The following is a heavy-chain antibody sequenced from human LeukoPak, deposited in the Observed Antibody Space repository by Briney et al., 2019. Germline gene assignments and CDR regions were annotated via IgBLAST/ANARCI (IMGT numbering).Heavy chain of an antibody. CDR1: GFSFSSFA. CDR3: VKDRYSSGFSSYFDY. J-gene: IGHJ4*02. V-gene: IGHV3-64D*09. CDR2: ISTNGGST. D-gene: IGHD6-19*01. Sequence: GGSLRLSCSASGFSFSSFAMHWVRQAPGKGLEYVSAISTNGGSTYYADSVKGGFSISRDNSKNTLYLQMSTLRTEDTAVYYCVKDRYSSGFSSYFDYWGQGTLVTVSS.